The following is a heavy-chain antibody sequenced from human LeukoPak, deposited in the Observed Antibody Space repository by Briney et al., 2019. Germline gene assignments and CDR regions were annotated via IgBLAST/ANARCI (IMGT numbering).Heavy chain of an antibody. CDR2: IRSSGHNT. CDR1: GFTFSNYA. D-gene: IGHD2-21*02. V-gene: IGHV3-23*01. CDR3: AKYVCGGDCYDYFDC. Sequence: GGSLRLSCAASGFTFSNYAMSWVRQAPGKGLEWVSGIRSSGHNTYYEDSVKGRFTISRDNFKNMLYLQMNSLRAEDTAVYYCAKYVCGGDCYDYFDCWGQGTLVTVSS. J-gene: IGHJ4*02.